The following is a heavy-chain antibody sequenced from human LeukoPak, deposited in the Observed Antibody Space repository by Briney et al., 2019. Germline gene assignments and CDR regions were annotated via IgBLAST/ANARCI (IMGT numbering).Heavy chain of an antibody. D-gene: IGHD3-10*01. J-gene: IGHJ4*02. Sequence: GASVKVSCKASGYTFTGYYMHWVRQAPGQGLEWMGWINPNSGGTNHAQKFQGRVTMTRDTSISTAYMELSRLRSDDTAVYYCARDRPLDADDYYGFYYFDYWGQGILVTVSS. CDR3: ARDRPLDADDYYGFYYFDY. V-gene: IGHV1-2*02. CDR1: GYTFTGYY. CDR2: INPNSGGT.